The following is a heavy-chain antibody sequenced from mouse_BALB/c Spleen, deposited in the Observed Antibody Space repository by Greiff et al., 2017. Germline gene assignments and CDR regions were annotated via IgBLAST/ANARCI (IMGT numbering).Heavy chain of an antibody. J-gene: IGHJ1*01. V-gene: IGHV5-6*01. CDR1: GFTFSSYG. CDR3: ARQGYGSSYDFDV. Sequence: EVQRVESGGDLVKPGGSLKLSCAASGFTFSSYGMSWVRQTPDKRLEWVATISSGGSYTYYPDSVKGRFTISRDNAKNTLYLQMSSLKSEDTAMYYCARQGYGSSYDFDVWGAGTTVTVSS. D-gene: IGHD1-1*01. CDR2: ISSGGSYT.